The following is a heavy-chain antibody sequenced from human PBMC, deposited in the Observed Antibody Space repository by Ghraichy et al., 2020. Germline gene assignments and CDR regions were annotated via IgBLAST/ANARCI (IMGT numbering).Heavy chain of an antibody. CDR2: IWYDGSNK. D-gene: IGHD6-19*01. V-gene: IGHV3-33*01. Sequence: GGSLRLSCAASGFTFSSYGMHWVRQAPGKGLEWVAVIWYDGSNKYYADSVKGRFTISRDNSKNTLYLQMNSLRAEDTAVYYCARDSVRSVAAKYYYYYGMDVWGQGTTVTVSS. J-gene: IGHJ6*02. CDR3: ARDSVRSVAAKYYYYYGMDV. CDR1: GFTFSSYG.